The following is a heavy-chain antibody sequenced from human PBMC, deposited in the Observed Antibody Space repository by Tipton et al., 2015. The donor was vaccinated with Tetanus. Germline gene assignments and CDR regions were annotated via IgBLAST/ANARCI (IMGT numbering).Heavy chain of an antibody. V-gene: IGHV3-30*03. CDR1: GFTFNIHG. D-gene: IGHD1-26*01. CDR2: ISADGTAE. J-gene: IGHJ4*02. Sequence: SLRLSCEASGFTFNIHGMNWVRQAPGKGLEWLATISADGTAEHYADSVRGRFPIFRDNAKNSLYLQMNSLRAEDTAVYYCASGSTFDYWGQGTLVTVSS. CDR3: ASGSTFDY.